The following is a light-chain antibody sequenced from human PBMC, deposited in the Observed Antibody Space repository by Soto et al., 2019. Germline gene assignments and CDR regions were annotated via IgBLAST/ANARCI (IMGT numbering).Light chain of an antibody. CDR1: QSISSY. CDR3: QQSYSTPRT. Sequence: DIQMTQSPSSLSASVGDRVTITCRASQSISSYLNWYQQKPGKAPKLLIYAASSLQSGVPSRFSGSGSGTDFTLTISSLQPXXXATYYCQQSYSTPRTFGGGTKVEIK. CDR2: AAS. J-gene: IGKJ4*01. V-gene: IGKV1-39*01.